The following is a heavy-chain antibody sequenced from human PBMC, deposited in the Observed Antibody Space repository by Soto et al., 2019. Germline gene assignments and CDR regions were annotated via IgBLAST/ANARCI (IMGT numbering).Heavy chain of an antibody. Sequence: ASVKVSCKASGYTFTSYGIGWVRQAPGQGLEWMGWISAYNGNTNYAQKLQGRVTMTTDKSTSTAYMELSSLRSEATAVYYCVSFVTDYEDCSGYYLLVAFDIWGQGTMVTVSS. D-gene: IGHD3-22*01. V-gene: IGHV1-18*01. CDR2: ISAYNGNT. CDR3: VSFVTDYEDCSGYYLLVAFDI. CDR1: GYTFTSYG. J-gene: IGHJ3*02.